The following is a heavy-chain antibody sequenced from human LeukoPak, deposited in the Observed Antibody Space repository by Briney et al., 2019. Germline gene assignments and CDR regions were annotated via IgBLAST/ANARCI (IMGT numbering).Heavy chain of an antibody. CDR2: IRYDGSNK. V-gene: IGHV3-30*02. CDR3: ARDWYHAIDY. J-gene: IGHJ4*02. CDR1: GFTFSSYG. D-gene: IGHD2-2*01. Sequence: GSLRLSCAASGFTFSSYGMHWVRQAPGKGLEWVAFIRYDGSNKYYADSVKGRFTIPRDSAKNTLYLQMNSLRAEDTAVYYCARDWYHAIDYWGQGTLVTVSS.